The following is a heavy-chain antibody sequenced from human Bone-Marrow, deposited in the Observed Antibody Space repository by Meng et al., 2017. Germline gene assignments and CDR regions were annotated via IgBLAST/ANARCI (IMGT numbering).Heavy chain of an antibody. CDR1: GFTFSSYA. CDR2: IKEDGSEK. Sequence: GESLKISCAASGFTFSSYAMSWVRQAPGKGLEWVANIKEDGSEKYYVDSVRGRFTISRDNAKSSLYLQMNSLKVEDTAVYYCARDILFIGGQGTLVTVSS. V-gene: IGHV3-7*01. D-gene: IGHD3-16*02. CDR3: ARDILFI. J-gene: IGHJ4*02.